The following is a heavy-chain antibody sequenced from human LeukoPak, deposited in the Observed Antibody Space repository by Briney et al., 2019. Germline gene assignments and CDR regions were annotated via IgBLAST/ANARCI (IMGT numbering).Heavy chain of an antibody. Sequence: GGSLRLSCAASGFTFSSYAMSWVRQAPGKGLEWVSAISGSGGSTYYADSVKGRFTISRDNSKNTLYLQMNGLRAEDTAVYYCAKTGRRDSSGYYYVSYYYYYMDVWAKGPRSPSP. CDR1: GFTFSSYA. D-gene: IGHD3-22*01. J-gene: IGHJ6*03. CDR3: AKTGRRDSSGYYYVSYYYYYMDV. CDR2: ISGSGGST. V-gene: IGHV3-23*01.